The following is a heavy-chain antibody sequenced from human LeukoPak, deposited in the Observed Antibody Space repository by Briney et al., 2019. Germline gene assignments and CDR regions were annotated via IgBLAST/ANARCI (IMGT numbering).Heavy chain of an antibody. CDR3: ARIGYNHYFDY. J-gene: IGHJ4*02. V-gene: IGHV1-2*02. Sequence: GASVKVSCKASGYXFSGYYIHWVRQAPGQGLEWMGWISPNSGGTTYAQKFQGRVTMTRDTSITTAYLDLSRLRSDDTAVYYCARIGYNHYFDYWGQGTLVTVSS. CDR1: GYXFSGYY. CDR2: ISPNSGGT. D-gene: IGHD5-24*01.